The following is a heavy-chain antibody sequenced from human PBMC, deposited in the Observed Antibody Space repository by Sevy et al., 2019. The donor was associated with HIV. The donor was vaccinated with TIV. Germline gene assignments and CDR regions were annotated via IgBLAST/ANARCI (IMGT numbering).Heavy chain of an antibody. CDR2: IGTLDDT. Sequence: GGSLRLSCAAYGFSFSGSDMHWVRQSTGNGLEWISSIGTLDDTFYAESVKGRFTISRDNGKSSLYLQMNTLRVGDTARYYCVRGLQSHCDRTACPLDHWGQGTLVTVSS. CDR1: GFSFSGSD. D-gene: IGHD2-21*01. V-gene: IGHV3-13*04. J-gene: IGHJ4*02. CDR3: VRGLQSHCDRTACPLDH.